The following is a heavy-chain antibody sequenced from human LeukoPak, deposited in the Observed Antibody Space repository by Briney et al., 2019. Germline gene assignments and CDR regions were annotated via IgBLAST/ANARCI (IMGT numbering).Heavy chain of an antibody. CDR2: ISYDGSNK. V-gene: IGHV3-30-3*01. J-gene: IGHJ4*02. Sequence: GGSLRLSCAASGFTFSSYAMHWVRQAPGKGLEWVAVISYDGSNKYYADSVKGRFTISRDNSKNTLYLQMNSLRAEDTAVFYCARDKDGACDYWGQGTLVTVPS. CDR1: GFTFSSYA. CDR3: ARDKDGACDY.